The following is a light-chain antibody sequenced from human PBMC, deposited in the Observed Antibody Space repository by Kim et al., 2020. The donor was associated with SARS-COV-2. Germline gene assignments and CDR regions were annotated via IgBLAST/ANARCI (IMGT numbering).Light chain of an antibody. CDR1: SSNIGAGFD. V-gene: IGLV1-40*01. CDR3: QSYDSSLRGV. CDR2: GNN. Sequence: QSVLTQPPSVSGAPGQRVTITCNGSSSNIGAGFDVHWYQHLPGTAPKLLIFGNNNRPPGVPDRFSGSKSGTSASLAITGLQAEDEADYYCQSYDSSLRGVFGGGTQLTVL. J-gene: IGLJ2*01.